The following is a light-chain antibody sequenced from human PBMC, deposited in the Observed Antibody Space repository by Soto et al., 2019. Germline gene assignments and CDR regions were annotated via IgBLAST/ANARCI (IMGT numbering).Light chain of an antibody. CDR2: LGS. V-gene: IGKV2-28*01. CDR3: MQALQTPLT. Sequence: MVTNQSPLSLPVTPGEPASISCRSSQSLLHSNGYNYLDWYLQKPGQSPQLLIYLGSNRASGVPDRFSGSGSGTDFTLKISRVEAEDVGVYYCMQALQTPLTFGGGTRLEIK. J-gene: IGKJ5*01. CDR1: QSLLHSNGYNY.